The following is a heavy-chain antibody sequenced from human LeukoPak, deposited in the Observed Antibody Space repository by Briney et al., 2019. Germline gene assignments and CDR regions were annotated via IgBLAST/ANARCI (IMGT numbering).Heavy chain of an antibody. Sequence: SETLSLTCTVSGGSISSYYWGWIRQPPGKGLEWIGTVYYSGTTSYNPSLKSRVTISVDTSKNHFSLKLSSVTAADTAVYFCARVSGHYYFYYYMDVWGKGTTVTVSS. CDR2: VYYSGTT. CDR3: ARVSGHYYFYYYMDV. J-gene: IGHJ6*03. CDR1: GGSISSYY. V-gene: IGHV4-39*07.